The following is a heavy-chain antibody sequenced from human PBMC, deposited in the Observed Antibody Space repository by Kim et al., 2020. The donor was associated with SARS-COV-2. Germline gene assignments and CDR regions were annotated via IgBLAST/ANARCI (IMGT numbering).Heavy chain of an antibody. V-gene: IGHV3-7*03. J-gene: IGHJ6*02. D-gene: IGHD2-2*01. CDR3: ARDRIVVVPAAPKYYYYYYGMDV. CDR1: GFTFSSYW. Sequence: GGSLRLSCAASGFTFSSYWMSWVRQAPGKGLEWVANIKQDGSEKYYVDSVKGRFTISRDNAKNSLYLQMNSLRAEDTAVYYCARDRIVVVPAAPKYYYYYYGMDVWGQGTTVTVSS. CDR2: IKQDGSEK.